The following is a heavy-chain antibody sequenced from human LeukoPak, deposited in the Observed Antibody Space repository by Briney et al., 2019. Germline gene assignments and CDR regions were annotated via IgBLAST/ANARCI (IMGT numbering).Heavy chain of an antibody. J-gene: IGHJ6*03. CDR3: ATGHCNTSSCYSYYMTS. D-gene: IGHD2/OR15-2a*01. V-gene: IGHV1-24*01. CDR2: FDPEDGES. CDR1: GYTLRELS. Sequence: ASVKVSCKVSGYTLRELSMHWVRQAPAKGLQWMGVFDPEDGESIIAQKFQGRLTMTEDTSTDTAYMELSSLTSEDTAMYYCATGHCNTSSCYSYYMTSGAKGPRSPSR.